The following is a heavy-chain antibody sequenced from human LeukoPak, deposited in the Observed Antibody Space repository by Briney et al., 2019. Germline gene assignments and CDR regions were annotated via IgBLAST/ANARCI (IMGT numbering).Heavy chain of an antibody. Sequence: SGGSLRLSCAASGFTFSSYSMNWARQAPGKGLEWVSGISSTGSSTFYADSVKGRFTISRDNSKNTLYVQMNSLRAEDTAVYYCAKGLWSDSGSYDPFHYWGQGTLVTVSS. CDR2: ISSTGSST. D-gene: IGHD1-26*01. CDR1: GFTFSSYS. CDR3: AKGLWSDSGSYDPFHY. J-gene: IGHJ4*02. V-gene: IGHV3-23*01.